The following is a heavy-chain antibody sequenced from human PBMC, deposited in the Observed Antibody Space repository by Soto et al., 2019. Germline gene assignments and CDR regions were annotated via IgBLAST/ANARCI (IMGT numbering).Heavy chain of an antibody. V-gene: IGHV4-39*01. CDR1: GGSISSYY. CDR2: IYYSGST. J-gene: IGHJ4*02. Sequence: SETLSLTCTVSGGSISSYYWGWIRQPPGKGLEWIGSIYYSGSTYYNPSLKSRVTISVDTSKNQFSLKLSSVTAADTAVYYCARLSGIAAAGTGLSIDYWGQGTLVTVSS. CDR3: ARLSGIAAAGTGLSIDY. D-gene: IGHD6-13*01.